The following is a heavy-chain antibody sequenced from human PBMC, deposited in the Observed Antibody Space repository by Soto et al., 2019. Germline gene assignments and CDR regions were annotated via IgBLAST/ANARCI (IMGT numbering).Heavy chain of an antibody. D-gene: IGHD5-12*01. CDR2: IFYTGIT. CDR3: AKGAGRDGYNTA. CDR1: GDSITSSY. J-gene: IGHJ4*02. V-gene: IGHV4-59*01. Sequence: QVQLQQSGPGLMKPSETLSLTCTVSGDSITSSYWSWFRQPPGKGLEYIGFIFYTGITSYNPSLKSRAPISMNASKNQFFLRLTSVAAAETAVYYCAKGAGRDGYNTARGQGTMVTVS.